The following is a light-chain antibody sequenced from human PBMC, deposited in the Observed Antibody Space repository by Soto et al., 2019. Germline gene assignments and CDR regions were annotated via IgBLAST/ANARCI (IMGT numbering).Light chain of an antibody. Sequence: QSVLTQSSSASASLGSSVKLTCTLSSGHSSYIIAWHQQQPGKAPRYLMKLEGSGSYNKGSGVPDRFSGSSSGADRYLTISPLQFEDGADYYCETWASNTRVFGGGTPLTVL. CDR3: ETWASNTRV. J-gene: IGLJ3*02. CDR1: SGHSSYI. V-gene: IGLV4-60*02. CDR2: LEGSGSY.